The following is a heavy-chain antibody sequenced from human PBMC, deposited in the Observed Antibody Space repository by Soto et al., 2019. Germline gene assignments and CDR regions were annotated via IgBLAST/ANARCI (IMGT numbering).Heavy chain of an antibody. CDR2: INHSGST. CDR3: ARAGSCSGGSCSVFDY. D-gene: IGHD2-15*01. Sequence: QVQLQQWGAGLLKPSETLSLTCAVYGGSFSGYYWSWIRQPPGKGLEWIGEINHSGSTNYNPSLKSRVPIPVAPSKNQFSLKLSSVTAADTAVYYCARAGSCSGGSCSVFDYWGQGTLVTVSS. V-gene: IGHV4-34*01. CDR1: GGSFSGYY. J-gene: IGHJ4*02.